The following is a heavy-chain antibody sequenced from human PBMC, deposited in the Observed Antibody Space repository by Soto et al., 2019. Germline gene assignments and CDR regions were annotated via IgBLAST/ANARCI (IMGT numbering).Heavy chain of an antibody. J-gene: IGHJ4*02. CDR1: GGSISSGGYS. Sequence: QLQLQESGSGLVKPSQTLSLTCAVSGGSISSGGYSWSWIRQPPGKGLEWIGYIYHSGSTYYNPSLKSRAXIXXERSKNQFSRKLSSVTAADTAVYYCARGEVVALGYWGQGTLVTVSS. CDR3: ARGEVVALGY. CDR2: IYHSGST. D-gene: IGHD2-15*01. V-gene: IGHV4-30-2*01.